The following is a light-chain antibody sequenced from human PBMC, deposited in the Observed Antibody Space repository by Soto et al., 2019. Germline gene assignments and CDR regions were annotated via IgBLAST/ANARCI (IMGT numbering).Light chain of an antibody. CDR1: QSVNRY. CDR2: DTS. V-gene: IGKV3-20*01. CDR3: QQYGSSGT. Sequence: EIMLTQSPGTPSLSPGERATLSCRASQSVNRYLAWYQQKPGQAPRLLIYDTSNRATGIPARFSGSGSGTDFTLTISRLEPEDFAVYYCQQYGSSGTFGQGTK. J-gene: IGKJ1*01.